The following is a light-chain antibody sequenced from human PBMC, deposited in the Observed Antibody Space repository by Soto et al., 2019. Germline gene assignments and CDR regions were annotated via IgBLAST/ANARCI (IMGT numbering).Light chain of an antibody. J-gene: IGKJ4*01. CDR1: QSVSGSY. CDR3: QQYSSSLT. V-gene: IGKV3-20*01. Sequence: EIVLTQSPGTLSLSPGERATLSCKASQSVSGSYYLAWYQQKPGQAPGLLIHGASSRATGIPDRFSGSGSGTDVTLANSRLEPEDFAVYYCQQYSSSLTFGGGTKVDIK. CDR2: GAS.